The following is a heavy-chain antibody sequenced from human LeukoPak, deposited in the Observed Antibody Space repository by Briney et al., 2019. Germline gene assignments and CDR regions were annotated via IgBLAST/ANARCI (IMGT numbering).Heavy chain of an antibody. V-gene: IGHV3-73*01. CDR1: GFTFSGSA. D-gene: IGHD6-19*01. CDR2: IRSKANSYAT. CDR3: AKTPGIAVAAPGAFFDY. Sequence: GGSLRLSCAASGFTFSGSAMHWVRQASGKGLEWVGRIRSKANSYATAYAASVKGRFTISRDDSKNTAYLQMNSLKTEDTAVYYCAKTPGIAVAAPGAFFDYWGQGTLVTVSS. J-gene: IGHJ4*02.